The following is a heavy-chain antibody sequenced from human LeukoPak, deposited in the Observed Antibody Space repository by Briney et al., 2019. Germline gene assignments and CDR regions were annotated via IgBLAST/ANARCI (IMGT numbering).Heavy chain of an antibody. J-gene: IGHJ6*03. CDR2: IYYSGST. Sequence: SETLSLTCTVSGGSISSYYWSWIRQPPGKGLEWIGYIYYSGSTNYNPSLKSRVTISVDTSKNQFSLKLSSVTAADTAVYYCARVYRGGRYFDWLDYYYYMDVWGKGTTVTISS. V-gene: IGHV4-59*01. D-gene: IGHD3-9*01. CDR1: GGSISSYY. CDR3: ARVYRGGRYFDWLDYYYYMDV.